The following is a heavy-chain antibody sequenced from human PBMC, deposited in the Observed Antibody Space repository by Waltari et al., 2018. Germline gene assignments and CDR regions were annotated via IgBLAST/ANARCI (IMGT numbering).Heavy chain of an antibody. V-gene: IGHV1-69-2*01. Sequence: VQLVQSGAEVKKPGATVKLSCKVSGHTFTDYYIHRVQQAPGKGLEWMGLVDPEDGETIYAEKFQGRVTITADRSTDTAYMEVSSLRSEDTAIYYCAINIVRTIGGPYNWFDPWGQGTLVTVSS. CDR3: AINIVRTIGGPYNWFDP. J-gene: IGHJ5*02. D-gene: IGHD5-12*01. CDR2: VDPEDGET. CDR1: GHTFTDYY.